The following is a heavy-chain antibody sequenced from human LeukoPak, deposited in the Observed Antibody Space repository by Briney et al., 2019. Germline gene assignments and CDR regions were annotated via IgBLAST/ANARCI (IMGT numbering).Heavy chain of an antibody. CDR2: VDPEDGET. V-gene: IGHV1-69-2*01. Sequence: ATVKISCKASGYTFTDYYMHWVQQAPGKGLEWMGRVDPEDGETIYAEKFQGRVTITADTSTDTAYMELSSLRSEDTAVYYCATLYYYDSSGYEDAFDIWGQGTMVTVSS. D-gene: IGHD3-22*01. CDR1: GYTFTDYY. CDR3: ATLYYYDSSGYEDAFDI. J-gene: IGHJ3*02.